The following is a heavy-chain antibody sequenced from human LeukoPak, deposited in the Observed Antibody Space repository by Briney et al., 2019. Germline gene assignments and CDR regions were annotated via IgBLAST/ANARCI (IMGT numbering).Heavy chain of an antibody. CDR1: GGSISSSSYY. J-gene: IGHJ4*02. CDR3: ARRGYDILTGYYTGD. Sequence: SETLSLTCTVSGGSISSSSYYWGWIRQPPGKGLEWIGSIYYSGSTYHNPSLKSRVTISVDTSKYQFSLKLSSVTAADTAVYYCARRGYDILTGYYTGDWGQGTLVTVSS. V-gene: IGHV4-39*01. CDR2: IYYSGST. D-gene: IGHD3-9*01.